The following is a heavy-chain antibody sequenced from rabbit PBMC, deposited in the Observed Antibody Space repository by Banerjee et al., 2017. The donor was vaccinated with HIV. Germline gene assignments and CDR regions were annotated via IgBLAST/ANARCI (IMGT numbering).Heavy chain of an antibody. CDR3: ARDQTGDGGYAYATIFTL. V-gene: IGHV1S40*01. CDR2: IYAGSSGST. Sequence: QSLEESGGDLVKPGASLTLTCKASGIDFSSYGISWVRQAPGKGLEWIGCIYAGSSGSTHYATWAKGRFTISKTSSTTVTLQMTSLTAADTATYFCARDQTGDGGYAYATIFTLWGPGTLVTVS. CDR1: GIDFSSYG. D-gene: IGHD6-1*01. J-gene: IGHJ4*01.